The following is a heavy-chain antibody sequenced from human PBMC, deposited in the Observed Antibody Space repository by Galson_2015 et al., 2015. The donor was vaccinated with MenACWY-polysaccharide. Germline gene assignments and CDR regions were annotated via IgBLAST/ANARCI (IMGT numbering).Heavy chain of an antibody. CDR2: ISGSGGST. V-gene: IGHV3-23*01. J-gene: IGHJ6*02. Sequence: SLRLSCAASGFTFSSYAMSWVRQAPGKGLEWVSAISGSGGSTYYADSVKGRFTISRDNSKNTLYLQMNSLRAEDTAVYYCAKDRAVLAGGDYDFWSGSDVWGQGTTVTVSS. CDR3: AKDRAVLAGGDYDFWSGSDV. D-gene: IGHD3-3*01. CDR1: GFTFSSYA.